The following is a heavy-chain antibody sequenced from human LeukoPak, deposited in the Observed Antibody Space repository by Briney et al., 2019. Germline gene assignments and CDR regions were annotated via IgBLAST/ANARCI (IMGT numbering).Heavy chain of an antibody. CDR3: ARGPYSSASLY. D-gene: IGHD6-6*01. J-gene: IGHJ4*02. CDR2: ISSGSSTV. V-gene: IGHV3-48*01. CDR1: GFTFSSYS. Sequence: GGSLRLSCAASGFTFSSYSMNWVRQAPGRGLEWVSFISSGSSTVYYADSVKGRFTISRDNAKNSLYLQMNSLRGEDTAVYYCARGPYSSASLYWGQGTLVAVSS.